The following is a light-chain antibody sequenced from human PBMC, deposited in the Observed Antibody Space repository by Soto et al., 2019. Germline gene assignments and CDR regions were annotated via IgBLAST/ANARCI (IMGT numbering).Light chain of an antibody. CDR1: QSISSY. CDR2: AAS. V-gene: IGKV1-39*01. Sequence: DIPMTQSPSSLSASVGDRVTITCPASQSISSYLNWYQQKPGKAPKLLIYAASSLQSGVPSRFSGSGSGTDFSLTISSLQPEDFATYYCQQSYSFPLTFGGGTKVEIK. CDR3: QQSYSFPLT. J-gene: IGKJ4*01.